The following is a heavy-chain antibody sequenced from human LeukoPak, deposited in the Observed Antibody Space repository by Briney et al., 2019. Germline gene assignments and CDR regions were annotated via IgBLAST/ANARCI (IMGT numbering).Heavy chain of an antibody. J-gene: IGHJ4*02. D-gene: IGHD3-3*01. Sequence: GASVKVSCKASGYTFTGYYMHWVRQAPGQGLEWMGWISAYNGNTNYAQKLQGRVTMTTDTSTSTAYMELRSLRSDDTAVYYCARGGSSGEWFSHLDYWGQGTLVTVSS. CDR2: ISAYNGNT. CDR1: GYTFTGYY. V-gene: IGHV1-18*04. CDR3: ARGGSSGEWFSHLDY.